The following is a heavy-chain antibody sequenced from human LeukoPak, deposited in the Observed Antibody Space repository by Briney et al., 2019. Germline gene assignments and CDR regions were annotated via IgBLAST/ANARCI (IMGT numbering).Heavy chain of an antibody. CDR2: ISGSGANT. D-gene: IGHD3-9*01. V-gene: IGHV3-23*01. Sequence: PGGSLRLSCAASGFTFSSYAMSWVRQAPGKGLEWVSSISGSGANTYYADSVKGRFTISRDKLKKTLYLQMNSLRAEDTAVYYCAKGGHFDWLLYGSFDHEYYFDYWGQGTLVTVSS. CDR1: GFTFSSYA. J-gene: IGHJ4*02. CDR3: AKGGHFDWLLYGSFDHEYYFDY.